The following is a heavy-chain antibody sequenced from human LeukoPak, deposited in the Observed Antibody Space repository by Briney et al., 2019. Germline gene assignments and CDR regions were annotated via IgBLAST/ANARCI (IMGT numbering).Heavy chain of an antibody. CDR1: GGSFSDYY. CDR2: IHHSGST. J-gene: IGHJ4*02. D-gene: IGHD3-9*01. V-gene: IGHV4-34*01. CDR3: ARRGRRVDILTGYFDY. Sequence: SETLSLTCAVYGGSFSDYYWSWIRQPPGKGLEWIGEIHHSGSTNYIPSLKSRVTISVDTSKNQFSLKLSSVTAADPAVYYCARRGRRVDILTGYFDYWGQGTLVTVSS.